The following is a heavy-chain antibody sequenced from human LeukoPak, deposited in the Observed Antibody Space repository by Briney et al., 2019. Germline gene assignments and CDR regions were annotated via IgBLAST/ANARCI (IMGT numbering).Heavy chain of an antibody. J-gene: IGHJ4*02. CDR2: INPNSGGT. CDR1: GYTFTGYY. CDR3: ARGRGDYYGSGSYYTPIGSY. D-gene: IGHD3-10*01. Sequence: ASVKVSCKASGYTFTGYYMHWVRQAPGQGLEWMGWINPNSGGTNYAQKFQGRVTMTRDTSISTAYMELSSLGSEDTAVYYCARGRGDYYGSGSYYTPIGSYWGQGTLVTVSS. V-gene: IGHV1-2*02.